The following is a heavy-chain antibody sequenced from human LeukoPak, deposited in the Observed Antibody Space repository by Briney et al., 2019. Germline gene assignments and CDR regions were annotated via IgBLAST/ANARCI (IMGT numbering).Heavy chain of an antibody. Sequence: GASVKVSCKVSGYTLTELSMHWVRQAPGKGLEWMGGFDPEDGETIYAQKFQGRVTMTEDTSTDTAYMELSSLRSEDTAVYYCATDAFTKDAFDIWGQGTMVTVSS. CDR2: FDPEDGET. V-gene: IGHV1-24*01. CDR3: ATDAFTKDAFDI. J-gene: IGHJ3*02. D-gene: IGHD2-8*01. CDR1: GYTLTELS.